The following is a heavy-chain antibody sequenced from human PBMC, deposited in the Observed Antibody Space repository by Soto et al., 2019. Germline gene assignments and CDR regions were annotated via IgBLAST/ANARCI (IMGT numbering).Heavy chain of an antibody. CDR3: ARGSADNFGWFDP. D-gene: IGHD1-20*01. CDR2: IYYSGST. V-gene: IGHV4-39*01. CDR1: GGSISSSSYY. J-gene: IGHJ5*02. Sequence: SETLSLTCTVSGGSISSSSYYWGWIRQPPGKGLEWIGSIYYSGSTYYNPSLKSRVTISVDTSKNQFSLKLSSVTAADTAVYYCARGSADNFGWFDPWGQGTLVTVSS.